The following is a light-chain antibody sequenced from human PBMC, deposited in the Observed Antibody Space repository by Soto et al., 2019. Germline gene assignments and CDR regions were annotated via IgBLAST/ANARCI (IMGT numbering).Light chain of an antibody. CDR2: DNY. CDR3: AAWDNSLSGVI. Sequence: QSVLTQPPSVSAAPGQKVTISCSGSNSDIGNNYLSWYQQVPGAAPKLVIYDNYKRPSGVPDRFSASKSGTSATLGITGLQTGDEAVYYCAAWDNSLSGVIFGGGTKLTVL. J-gene: IGLJ2*01. V-gene: IGLV1-51*01. CDR1: NSDIGNNY.